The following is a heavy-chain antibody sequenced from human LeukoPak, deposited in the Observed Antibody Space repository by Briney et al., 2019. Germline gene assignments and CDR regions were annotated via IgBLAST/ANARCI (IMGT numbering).Heavy chain of an antibody. CDR2: IYSTGST. V-gene: IGHV4-61*02. CDR3: ARDLRGDNGLDY. CDR1: GGSISSGTYY. J-gene: IGHJ4*02. D-gene: IGHD2-21*01. Sequence: PSQTLSLTCTVSGGSISSGTYYWSWIRQAAGKGPEWIGRIYSTGSTNYNPSLESRVTISVDTSKNQFSLKLSSVTAADTAVYYCARDLRGDNGLDYWGQGTLVTVSS.